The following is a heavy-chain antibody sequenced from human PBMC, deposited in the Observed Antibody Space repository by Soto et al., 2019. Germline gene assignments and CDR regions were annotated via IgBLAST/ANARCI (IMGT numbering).Heavy chain of an antibody. J-gene: IGHJ6*02. V-gene: IGHV3-74*01. D-gene: IGHD3-3*01. CDR2: INSDGSST. CDR1: GFTFSSYW. CDR3: PRTDDFWSYYCASYGMDV. Sequence: GGSLRLSCAASGFTFSSYWMHWVRQAPGKGLVWVSRINSDGSSTSYADSVKGRFTISRDTAKGTLNLQRNDLRNEHTPVYYSPRTDDFWSYYCASYGMDVWGQGTTVTVSS.